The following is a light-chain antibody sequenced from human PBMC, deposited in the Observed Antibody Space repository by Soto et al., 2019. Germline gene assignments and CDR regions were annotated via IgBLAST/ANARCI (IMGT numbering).Light chain of an antibody. CDR2: GAS. Sequence: EIVLTQSPGTLSLSPGERATLSCRASERVSSRYLAWYQQKPGQAPSLLIYGASSRATGIPDRFSGSGSGISFALTISRLDPVDISVYYCQHYGSSPITFCGETKVEIK. V-gene: IGKV3-20*01. CDR3: QHYGSSPIT. CDR1: ERVSSRY. J-gene: IGKJ4*01.